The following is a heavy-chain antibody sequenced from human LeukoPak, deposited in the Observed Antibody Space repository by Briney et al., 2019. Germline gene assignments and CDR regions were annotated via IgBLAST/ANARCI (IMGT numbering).Heavy chain of an antibody. Sequence: SETLSLTCTVSGGSISSYYWSWLRQPPGKGLEWIGYIYYSGSTNYNPSLKSRVTISVDTSKNQFSLKLSSVTAADTAVYYCARDVWGSYRSYFDYWGQGTLVTVSS. CDR3: ARDVWGSYRSYFDY. CDR2: IYYSGST. CDR1: GGSISSYY. D-gene: IGHD3-16*02. V-gene: IGHV4-59*01. J-gene: IGHJ4*02.